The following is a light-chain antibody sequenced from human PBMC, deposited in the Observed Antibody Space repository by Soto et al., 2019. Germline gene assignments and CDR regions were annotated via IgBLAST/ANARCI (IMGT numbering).Light chain of an antibody. CDR2: TAS. J-gene: IGKJ3*01. CDR1: QSISSW. Sequence: GDRVTITCRASQSISSWLAWYQQKPGKAPNLLIYTASNLESGVPSRFSGSGSGTEFTLTNSSLQPDDFATYYCQQYNSYPLTFGPGTKVDIK. V-gene: IGKV1-5*03. CDR3: QQYNSYPLT.